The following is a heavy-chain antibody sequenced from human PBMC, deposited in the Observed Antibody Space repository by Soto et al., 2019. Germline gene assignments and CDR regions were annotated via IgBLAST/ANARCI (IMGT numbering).Heavy chain of an antibody. CDR3: ATDPVAGTYFDY. Sequence: QVQLVQSGAEVKKPGASVKVSCKASGYTFTSYGISWVRQAPGQGLEWMGWINAYNGNTNYAQKLQGRVTMTTDTSTSTAYMALRSLRSYVTAVYSCATDPVAGTYFDYWGQGALVTVSS. D-gene: IGHD6-19*01. CDR1: GYTFTSYG. CDR2: INAYNGNT. J-gene: IGHJ4*02. V-gene: IGHV1-18*01.